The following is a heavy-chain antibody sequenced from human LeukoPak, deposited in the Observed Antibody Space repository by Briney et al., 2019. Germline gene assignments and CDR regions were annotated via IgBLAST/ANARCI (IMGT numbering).Heavy chain of an antibody. CDR2: IKHDGSEK. Sequence: GGSLRLSWTASGFTFSSYWMSWVRVRQAPGKGLEWVANIKHDGSEKYYVDSVKGRFTISRDNAKDSLYLQMNSLRPEDTAVYYCARNRVVVPAAPWGQGTLVTVSS. V-gene: IGHV3-7*04. J-gene: IGHJ5*02. CDR1: GFTFSSYW. D-gene: IGHD2-21*01. CDR3: ARNRVVVPAAP.